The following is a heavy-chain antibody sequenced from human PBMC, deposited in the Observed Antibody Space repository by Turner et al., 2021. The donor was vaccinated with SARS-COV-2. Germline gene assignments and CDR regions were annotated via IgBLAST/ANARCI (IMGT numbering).Heavy chain of an antibody. CDR2: IRGSGSGT. D-gene: IGHD1-26*01. V-gene: IGHV3-23*01. Sequence: EVQLLESGGGLVQPGGSLRLYCAASGFTFSSYTMTWVRQAPGKGLQWVSAIRGSGSGTYYADSVKGRFTISRDNSKSTLYLQMSSLRAEDTAIYYCAKDVGVASLVGATADYWGQGTLVTVSS. J-gene: IGHJ4*01. CDR3: AKDVGVASLVGATADY. CDR1: GFTFSSYT.